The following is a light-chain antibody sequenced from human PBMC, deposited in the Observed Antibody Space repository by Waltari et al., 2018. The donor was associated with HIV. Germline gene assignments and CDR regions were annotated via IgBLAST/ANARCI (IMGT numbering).Light chain of an antibody. CDR3: QQYNDWPFT. CDR2: GAS. Sequence: EVVMTQSPATLSVSPGERANLSCRASQSVSSNLAWYQQKPGQAPRLLIYGASTRATGIPARFSGSGSGTEFTLTISSLQSEDFAVYSCQQYNDWPFTFGPGTKVDMK. J-gene: IGKJ3*01. V-gene: IGKV3-15*01. CDR1: QSVSSN.